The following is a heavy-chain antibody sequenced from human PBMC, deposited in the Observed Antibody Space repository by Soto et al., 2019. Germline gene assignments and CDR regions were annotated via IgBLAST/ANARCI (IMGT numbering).Heavy chain of an antibody. V-gene: IGHV4-59*01. J-gene: IGHJ6*02. Sequence: SETLSLTCTVSGGSISSYYWSWIRQPPGKGLEWIGYIYYSGSTNYNPSLKSRVTISVDTSKNQFSLKLSSVTAADTAVYYCARDLPYGGKAGLDVWGQGTTVTVSS. CDR3: ARDLPYGGKAGLDV. CDR2: IYYSGST. D-gene: IGHD4-17*01. CDR1: GGSISSYY.